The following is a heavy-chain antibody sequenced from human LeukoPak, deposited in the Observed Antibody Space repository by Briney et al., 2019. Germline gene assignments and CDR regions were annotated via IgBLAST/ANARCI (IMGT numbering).Heavy chain of an antibody. CDR1: GFTFSTYE. V-gene: IGHV3-48*03. CDR2: VSAGGLTT. J-gene: IGHJ4*02. CDR3: TRRGGYFDY. Sequence: PGGSLRLSCAVSGFTFSTYEMNWVRQAPGKGLEWISCVSAGGLTTFYADSVKGRFTVSRDNAKNSLYLQMNSLTVEGTAVYYCTRRGGYFDYWGQGSLVTVSS. D-gene: IGHD3-10*01.